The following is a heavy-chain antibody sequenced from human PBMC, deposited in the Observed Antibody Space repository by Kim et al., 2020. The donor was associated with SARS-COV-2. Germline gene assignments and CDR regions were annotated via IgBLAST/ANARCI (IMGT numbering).Heavy chain of an antibody. CDR1: GYTFTSYD. V-gene: IGHV1-8*01. CDR3: ARGPYCTNGVCGFNWFDP. Sequence: ASVKVSCKASGYTFTSYDINWVRQATGQGLEWMGWMNPNSGNTGYAQKFQGRVTMTRNTSISTAYMELSSLRSEDTAVYYCARGPYCTNGVCGFNWFDPWGQGTLVTVSS. CDR2: MNPNSGNT. D-gene: IGHD2-8*01. J-gene: IGHJ5*02.